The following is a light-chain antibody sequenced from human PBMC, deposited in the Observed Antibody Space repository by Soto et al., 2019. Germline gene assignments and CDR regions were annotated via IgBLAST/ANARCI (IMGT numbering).Light chain of an antibody. CDR3: SSYTSINTYV. Sequence: QSVLTQPASVSGSPGQSITISCTGTSSDVGTYNYVSWYQQHPGKVPKLMIYEVTNRPSGVSDRFSGSKSGNTASLTISGLQTEDEADYFCSSYTSINTYVFGTGTKVTVL. CDR2: EVT. J-gene: IGLJ1*01. CDR1: SSDVGTYNY. V-gene: IGLV2-14*01.